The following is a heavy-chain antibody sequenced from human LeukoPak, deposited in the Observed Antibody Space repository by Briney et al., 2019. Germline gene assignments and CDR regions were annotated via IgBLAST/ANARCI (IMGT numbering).Heavy chain of an antibody. CDR2: INTDGSAT. CDR3: ARGTAATAGIDY. Sequence: PGGSLRLSCAVSGFNFSSYWIHWVRQAPGKGLVWVSLINTDGSATTYGDPAKGRFTVSRDNDKNTLFLDMNSLRVEDTAVYYCARGTAATAGIDYWGQGTLVTVSS. J-gene: IGHJ4*02. D-gene: IGHD6-13*01. V-gene: IGHV3-74*01. CDR1: GFNFSSYW.